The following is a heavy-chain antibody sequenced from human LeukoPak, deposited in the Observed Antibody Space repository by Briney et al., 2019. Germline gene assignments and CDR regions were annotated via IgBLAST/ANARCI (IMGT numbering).Heavy chain of an antibody. CDR2: ISGSGGNT. V-gene: IGHV3-23*01. Sequence: PGGSLRLSCAASGFTFSSYAMSWVRQAPGKGLERVSTISGSGGNTYYADSVKGRFTISRDNSENTLYLQMNSLRAEDTAVYYCAKMLKGSKTIDFWGQGTLVTVSS. J-gene: IGHJ4*02. CDR3: AKMLKGSKTIDF. CDR1: GFTFSSYA. D-gene: IGHD1-7*01.